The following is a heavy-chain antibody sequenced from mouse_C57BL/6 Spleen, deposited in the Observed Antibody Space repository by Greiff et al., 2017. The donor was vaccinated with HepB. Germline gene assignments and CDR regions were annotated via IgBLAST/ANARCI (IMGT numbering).Heavy chain of an antibody. CDR3: ARSYYGRDYAMDY. CDR1: GYTFTSYW. J-gene: IGHJ4*01. CDR2: IHPNSGST. Sequence: QVQLQQPGAELVKPGASVKLSCKASGYTFTSYWMHWVKQRPGQGLEWIGMIHPNSGSTNYNEKFKSKATLTVDKSSSTAYMQLSSLTSEDSAVYYGARSYYGRDYAMDYWGQGTSVTVSS. V-gene: IGHV1-64*01. D-gene: IGHD1-1*01.